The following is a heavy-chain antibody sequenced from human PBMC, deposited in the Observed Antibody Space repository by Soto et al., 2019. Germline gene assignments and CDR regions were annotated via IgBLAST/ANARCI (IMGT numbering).Heavy chain of an antibody. CDR3: ARAPDTPSILGVALPYFFDD. J-gene: IGHJ4*02. V-gene: IGHV4-31*03. CDR1: GGFISSGTSY. D-gene: IGHD3-3*01. CDR2: IFYSGSF. Sequence: SETLSLTCTVSGGFISSGTSYWSWIRQRPGKGLEWIGYIFYSGSFYYTPSLRGRVMILADTSKNQFTLRLSSVTAADTEVYYCARAPDTPSILGVALPYFFDDWGQGAMVTVCS.